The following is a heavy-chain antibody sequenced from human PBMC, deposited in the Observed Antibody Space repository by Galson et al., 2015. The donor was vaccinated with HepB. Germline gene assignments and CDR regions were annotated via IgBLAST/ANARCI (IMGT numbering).Heavy chain of an antibody. V-gene: IGHV1-18*01. Sequence: SVKVSCKATGYTFTSYGISWVRQAPGQGLEWMGWISGNDFTSNYAQKFQGRVTVTTDTSTSTAYMELRRLRSDDTAVYYCARDRGEWELLPIDYWGQGTLVTVSS. J-gene: IGHJ4*02. CDR1: GYTFTSYG. CDR3: ARDRGEWELLPIDY. CDR2: ISGNDFTS. D-gene: IGHD1-26*01.